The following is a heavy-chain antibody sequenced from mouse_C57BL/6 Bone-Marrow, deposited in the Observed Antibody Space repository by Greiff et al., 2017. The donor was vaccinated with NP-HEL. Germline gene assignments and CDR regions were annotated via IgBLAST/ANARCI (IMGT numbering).Heavy chain of an antibody. CDR2: IRSKSNNYAT. CDR1: GFSFNTYA. V-gene: IGHV10-1*01. J-gene: IGHJ3*01. Sequence: EVQLVESGGGLVQPKGSLKLSCAASGFSFNTYAMNWVRQAPGKGLEWVARIRSKSNNYATYYADSVKDRFTISRDDSESMLYLQMNNLKTEYTAMYYGVRPSNLHYSNYLFAYWGQGTLVTVSA. D-gene: IGHD2-5*01. CDR3: VRPSNLHYSNYLFAY.